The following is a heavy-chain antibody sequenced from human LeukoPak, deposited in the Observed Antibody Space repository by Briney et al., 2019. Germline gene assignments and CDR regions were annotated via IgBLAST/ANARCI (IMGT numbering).Heavy chain of an antibody. V-gene: IGHV4-39*01. CDR1: GGSISSGGYY. CDR3: ARHPQYCSSTSCYYFDY. J-gene: IGHJ4*02. Sequence: SETLSLTCTVSGGSISSGGYYWGWIRQPPGKGLEWIGSIYYSGSTYYNPSLKSRVTISVDTSKNQFSLKLSSVTAADTAVYYCARHPQYCSSTSCYYFDYWGQGTLVTVSS. CDR2: IYYSGST. D-gene: IGHD2-2*01.